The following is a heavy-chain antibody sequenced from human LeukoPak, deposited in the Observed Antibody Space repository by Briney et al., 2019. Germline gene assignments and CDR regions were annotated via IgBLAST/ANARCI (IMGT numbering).Heavy chain of an antibody. CDR2: INHSGST. V-gene: IGHV4-34*01. CDR3: ARTGPYQLLYKRGYNWFDP. J-gene: IGHJ5*02. Sequence: PSETLSLTCAVYGGSFSGYYWSWIRQPPGKGLEWIGEINHSGSTNYNPSLKSRVTISVDTSKNQFSLKLSSVTAADTAVYYCARTGPYQLLYKRGYNWFDPWGQGTLVTVSS. D-gene: IGHD2-2*02. CDR1: GGSFSGYY.